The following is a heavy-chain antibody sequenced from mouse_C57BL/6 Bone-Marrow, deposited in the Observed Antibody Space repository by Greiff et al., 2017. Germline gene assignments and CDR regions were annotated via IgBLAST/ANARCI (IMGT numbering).Heavy chain of an antibody. CDR1: GYTFTSYW. Sequence: VQLQQPGTELVKPGASVTLSCKASGYTFTSYWMHWVKQRPGQGLEWIGNINPSNGGTNYNEKFKSQAPLTVDKSSSPAYMPLSCLTSEDSAVEDCARGGDYDGYGGGWGQGTTLTVSS. V-gene: IGHV1-53*01. CDR3: ARGGDYDGYGGG. CDR2: INPSNGGT. D-gene: IGHD2-3*01. J-gene: IGHJ2*01.